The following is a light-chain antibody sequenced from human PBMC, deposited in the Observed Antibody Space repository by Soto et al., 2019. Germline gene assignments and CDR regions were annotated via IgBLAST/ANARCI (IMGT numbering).Light chain of an antibody. CDR2: AAS. V-gene: IGKV1-8*01. Sequence: AIRMTQSPSSLSASTGDRVTITCRASQGISSYLAWYQQKPGKAPKLLFYAASTLQSGVPSRFSGSGSGTDFTLTISCLQSEDFATYYCQQYYSYTAITFGPGTKVDIK. J-gene: IGKJ3*01. CDR1: QGISSY. CDR3: QQYYSYTAIT.